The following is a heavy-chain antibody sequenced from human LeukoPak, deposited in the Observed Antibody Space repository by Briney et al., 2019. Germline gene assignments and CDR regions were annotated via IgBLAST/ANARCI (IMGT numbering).Heavy chain of an antibody. CDR1: CATISRYY. Sequence: SYTLSFTCTAACATISRYYWSLSRQPPRQGLYLVGYIYYSGSTNYNPSLKSRVTISVDTSKNQFSLRLSSVTAADTAVYYCARAYYYGSGSYFEESNWFDPWGQGTLVTVSS. J-gene: IGHJ5*02. V-gene: IGHV4-59*01. D-gene: IGHD3-10*01. CDR2: IYYSGST. CDR3: ARAYYYGSGSYFEESNWFDP.